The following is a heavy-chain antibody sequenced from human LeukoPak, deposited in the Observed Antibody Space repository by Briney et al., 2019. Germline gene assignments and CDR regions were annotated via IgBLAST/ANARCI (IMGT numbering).Heavy chain of an antibody. CDR3: AGGLKVPAALQRYYFDY. V-gene: IGHV4-34*01. J-gene: IGHJ4*02. D-gene: IGHD2-2*01. Sequence: SETLSLTCAVYGGSFSGYYWSWIRQPPGKGLEWIGEINHSGSTNYNPSLKSRVTISVDTSKNQFSLKLSSVTAADTAVYYCAGGLKVPAALQRYYFDYWGQGTLVTVSS. CDR2: INHSGST. CDR1: GGSFSGYY.